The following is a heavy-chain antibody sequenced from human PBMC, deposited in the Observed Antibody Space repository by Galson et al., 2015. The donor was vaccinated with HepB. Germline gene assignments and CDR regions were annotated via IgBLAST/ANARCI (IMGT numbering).Heavy chain of an antibody. CDR2: LSGDSIII. V-gene: IGHV3-23*01. CDR1: GFTLNTHA. Sequence: SLRLSCAASGFTLNTHAMAWVRQPPGKGPEWVSALSGDSIIIHYADSVKGRFTISKDNSENTLYLQMNSPRGEDTALYYCAKFGARFDAWFDSWGQGTLVTVSS. CDR3: AKFGARFDAWFDS. J-gene: IGHJ5*01. D-gene: IGHD3-9*01.